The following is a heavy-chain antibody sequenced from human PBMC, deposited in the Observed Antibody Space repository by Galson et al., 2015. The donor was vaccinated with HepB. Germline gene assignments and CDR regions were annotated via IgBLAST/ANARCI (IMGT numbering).Heavy chain of an antibody. CDR1: GLTFSSYW. CDR3: ARSNDGYGNFDY. Sequence: SLRLSCAASGLTFSSYWMHWVRQAPGKGLVWVSRINGAGSSISYADSVKGRFTISRDNAKSTLYLEMNSLGTEDTAVYYCARSNDGYGNFDYWGQGVLVTVSS. V-gene: IGHV3-74*01. CDR2: INGAGSSI. D-gene: IGHD5-18*01. J-gene: IGHJ4*02.